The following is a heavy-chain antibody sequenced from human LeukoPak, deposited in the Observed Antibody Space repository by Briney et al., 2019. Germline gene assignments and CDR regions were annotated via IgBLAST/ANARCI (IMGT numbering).Heavy chain of an antibody. J-gene: IGHJ4*02. CDR2: INSDGSST. Sequence: GGSLRLSCAASGFTFSSYWMRWVRQAPGKGLVWVSRINSDGSSTSYADSVKGRFTISRDNAKNTLYLQMNRLRAEDTAVYYCARMQAGWLRSFDYWGQGTLVTVSS. CDR3: ARMQAGWLRSFDY. V-gene: IGHV3-74*01. CDR1: GFTFSSYW. D-gene: IGHD5-18*01.